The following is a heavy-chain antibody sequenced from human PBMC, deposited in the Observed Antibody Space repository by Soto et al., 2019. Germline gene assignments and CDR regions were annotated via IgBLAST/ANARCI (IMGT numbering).Heavy chain of an antibody. J-gene: IGHJ1*01. CDR3: VKEVEVLSAAPEYFQH. Sequence: EVQLLESGGGLVQPGGSLRLSCEASGFTFSSYAMSWVRQAPGKGLEWVSAISGSGGSTYYADSVKGRFTISRDKSKKELYLQVNSLRAEDRDVYYCVKEVEVLSAAPEYFQHWGQGTLVTVSS. CDR1: GFTFSSYA. V-gene: IGHV3-23*01. D-gene: IGHD3-16*02. CDR2: ISGSGGST.